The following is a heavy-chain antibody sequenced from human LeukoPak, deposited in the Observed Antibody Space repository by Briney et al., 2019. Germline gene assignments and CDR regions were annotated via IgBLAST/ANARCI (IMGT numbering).Heavy chain of an antibody. Sequence: ASVKVSCKVSGYTLTELSMHWVRQAPGKGLEWMGGFDPEGGETIYAQKFQGRVTMTEDTSTDTAYMELSSLRSEDTAVYYCSSVAARTFDYWGQGTLVTVSS. CDR1: GYTLTELS. J-gene: IGHJ4*02. D-gene: IGHD2-15*01. CDR3: SSVAARTFDY. CDR2: FDPEGGET. V-gene: IGHV1-24*01.